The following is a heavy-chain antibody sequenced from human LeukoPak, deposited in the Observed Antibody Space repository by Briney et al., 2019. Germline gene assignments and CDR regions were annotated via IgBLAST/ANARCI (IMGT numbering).Heavy chain of an antibody. Sequence: QAGGSLRLSCAASGFTFSSYWMHWVRQAPGKGLVWVSRINSDGSSTSYADSVKGRFTISRDNAKNTLYLQMNSLRAEDTAVYYCARDSARGFGVVYYYYYYMDVWGKGTTVTVSS. CDR2: INSDGSST. D-gene: IGHD3-3*01. J-gene: IGHJ6*03. V-gene: IGHV3-74*01. CDR1: GFTFSSYW. CDR3: ARDSARGFGVVYYYYYYMDV.